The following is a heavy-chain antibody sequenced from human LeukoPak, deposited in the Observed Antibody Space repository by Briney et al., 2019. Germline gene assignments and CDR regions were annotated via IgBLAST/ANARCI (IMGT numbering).Heavy chain of an antibody. CDR2: IIPIFGTA. J-gene: IGHJ5*02. D-gene: IGHD2-2*02. CDR1: GGTFSSYA. CDR3: ARDLWYCSSTSCYKGRRSGSFDP. V-gene: IGHV1-69*01. Sequence: SVKVSCKASGGTFSSYAISWVRQAPGQGLEWMGGIIPIFGTANYAQKFQGRVTITADESTSTAYMELSSLRSEDTAVYYCARDLWYCSSTSCYKGRRSGSFDPWGKGTLVTVSS.